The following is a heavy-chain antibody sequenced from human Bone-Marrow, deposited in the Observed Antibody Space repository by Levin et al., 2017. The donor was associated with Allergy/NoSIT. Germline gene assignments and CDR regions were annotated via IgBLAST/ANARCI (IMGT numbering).Heavy chain of an antibody. CDR3: AKDRDPYGSSYYFDF. D-gene: IGHD2-21*01. CDR1: GFTFNSYG. J-gene: IGHJ4*02. V-gene: IGHV3-33*06. Sequence: QPGGSLRLSCAASGFTFNSYGMHWVRQAPGKGLEWVAVIWYDGSDTSFTDSVKGRFTISRDNSKNTVFLQMDSLRAEDTAVYYCAKDRDPYGSSYYFDFWGQGAQVTVSS. CDR2: IWYDGSDT.